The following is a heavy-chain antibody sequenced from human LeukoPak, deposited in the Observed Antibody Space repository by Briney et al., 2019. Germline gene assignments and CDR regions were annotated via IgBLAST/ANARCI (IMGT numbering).Heavy chain of an antibody. D-gene: IGHD2-15*01. Sequence: GGSLRLSCAASGFTVSSNYMSWVRQAPGKGLEWVAVISYDGSNKYYADSVKGRFTISRDNSKNTLYLQMNSLRAEDTAVYYCASDTVGRVAATDYWGQGTLVTVSS. J-gene: IGHJ4*02. CDR1: GFTVSSNY. CDR3: ASDTVGRVAATDY. CDR2: ISYDGSNK. V-gene: IGHV3-30-3*01.